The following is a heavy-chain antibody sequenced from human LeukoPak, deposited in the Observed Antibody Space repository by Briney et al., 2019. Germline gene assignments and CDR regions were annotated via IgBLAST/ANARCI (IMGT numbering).Heavy chain of an antibody. CDR2: VYHSGST. CDR1: GFSINSGYY. J-gene: IGHJ3*02. CDR3: ARQINGYAFDI. Sequence: SETLSLTCDVSGFSINSGYYWGWIRQPPGKGLEWIASVYHSGSTYYSPFLRSRVTTSVDTSKNHLALKLSSVSAADTAVYYCARQINGYAFDIWGQGTMLTVSS. D-gene: IGHD2-8*01. V-gene: IGHV4-38-2*01.